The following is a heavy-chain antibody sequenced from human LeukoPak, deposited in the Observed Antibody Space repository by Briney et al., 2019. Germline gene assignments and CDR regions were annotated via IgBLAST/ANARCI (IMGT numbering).Heavy chain of an antibody. Sequence: PSETLSLTCTVSGGSISSYYWSWIRQPPGKGLEWIGHIYYSGSTNYNPSLKSRVTISVDTSKNQFSLKLSSVTAADTAVYYCATTTVTTLVDAFDIWGQGTMVTVSS. CDR1: GGSISSYY. D-gene: IGHD4-11*01. J-gene: IGHJ3*02. CDR2: IYYSGST. CDR3: ATTTVTTLVDAFDI. V-gene: IGHV4-59*08.